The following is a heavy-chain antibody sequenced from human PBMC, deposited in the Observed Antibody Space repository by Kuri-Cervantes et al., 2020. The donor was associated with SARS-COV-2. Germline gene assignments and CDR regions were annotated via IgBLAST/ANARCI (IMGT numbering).Heavy chain of an antibody. V-gene: IGHV3-30*07. D-gene: IGHD1-26*01. Sequence: GGSLRLSCAASGFTFSSYAMSWVRQAPGKGLEWVAVISYDGSNKYYADSVKGRFTISRDNSKNTLYLQMNSLRVEDTAVYYCARGWVGATPDDRFDPWGQGTLVTVSS. J-gene: IGHJ5*02. CDR1: GFTFSSYA. CDR2: ISYDGSNK. CDR3: ARGWVGATPDDRFDP.